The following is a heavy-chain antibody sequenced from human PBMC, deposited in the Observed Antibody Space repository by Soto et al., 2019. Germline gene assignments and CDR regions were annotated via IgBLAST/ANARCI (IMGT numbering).Heavy chain of an antibody. CDR3: AKDVFSFLEWFAFYGMDV. Sequence: QVQLVESGGGVVQPGRSLRLSCAASGFTFSSYGMHWVRQAPGKGLEWEAVISYDGSNKYYADSVKGRFTISRDNSKNTLYQQRNSLRAEDTAVYYCAKDVFSFLEWFAFYGMDVWGQVSTVTVSS. CDR2: ISYDGSNK. CDR1: GFTFSSYG. J-gene: IGHJ6*02. V-gene: IGHV3-30*18. D-gene: IGHD3-3*01.